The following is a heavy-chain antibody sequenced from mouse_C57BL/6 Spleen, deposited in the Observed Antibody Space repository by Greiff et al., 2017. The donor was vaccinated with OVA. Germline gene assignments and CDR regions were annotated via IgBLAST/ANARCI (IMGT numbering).Heavy chain of an antibody. CDR2: FYPGSGSI. CDR1: GYTFTEYT. D-gene: IGHD1-1*01. Sequence: QVQLKESGAELVKPGASVKLSCKASGYTFTEYTIHWVKQRSGQGLEWIGWFYPGSGSIKYNEKFKDKATLTADKSSSTVYMELSRLTSEDSAVYFCARHENDYGSSSWYFDVWGTGTTVTVSS. J-gene: IGHJ1*03. V-gene: IGHV1-62-2*01. CDR3: ARHENDYGSSSWYFDV.